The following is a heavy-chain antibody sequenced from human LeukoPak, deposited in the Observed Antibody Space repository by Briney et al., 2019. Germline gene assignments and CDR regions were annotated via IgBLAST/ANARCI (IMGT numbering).Heavy chain of an antibody. CDR2: IHYDGSNN. V-gene: IGHV3-30*02. CDR3: AELGITMIGGV. Sequence: GGSLRLSCAASGFTFSSYAMHWVRQAPGKGLEWVAFIHYDGSNNYYADSVKGRFTISRDNSKNTLYLQMNTLRAEDTAVYYCAELGITMIGGVWGKGTTVTISS. D-gene: IGHD3-10*02. J-gene: IGHJ6*04. CDR1: GFTFSSYA.